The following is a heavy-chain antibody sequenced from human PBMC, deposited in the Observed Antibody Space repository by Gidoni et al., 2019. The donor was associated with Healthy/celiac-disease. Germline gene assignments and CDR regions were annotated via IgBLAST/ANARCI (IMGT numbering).Heavy chain of an antibody. CDR3: ARAWGSHSSSPYFDY. V-gene: IGHV3-53*01. D-gene: IGHD6-6*01. CDR1: GFTVSSNY. Sequence: EVQLVESGGGLIQPGGSLRLSCAASGFTVSSNYMSWVRQAPGKGLEWVSVIYSGGSTYYADSVKGRFTISRDNSKNTLYLQMNSLRAEDTAVYYCARAWGSHSSSPYFDYWGQGTLVTVSS. J-gene: IGHJ4*02. CDR2: IYSGGST.